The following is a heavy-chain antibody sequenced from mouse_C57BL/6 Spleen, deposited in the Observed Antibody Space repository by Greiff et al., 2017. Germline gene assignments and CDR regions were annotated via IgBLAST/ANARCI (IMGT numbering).Heavy chain of an antibody. D-gene: IGHD2-1*01. V-gene: IGHV5-16*01. CDR2: INYDGSST. J-gene: IGHJ2*01. CDR3: AREGDYGNYFDD. CDR1: GFTFSDYY. Sequence: EVQLVESEGGLVQPGSSMKLSCTASGFTFSDYYMAWVRQVPEKGLEWVANINYDGSSTYYLDSLKSRFIISRDNAKNILYLQMSSLKSEDTATYYCAREGDYGNYFDDWGQGTTLTVSS.